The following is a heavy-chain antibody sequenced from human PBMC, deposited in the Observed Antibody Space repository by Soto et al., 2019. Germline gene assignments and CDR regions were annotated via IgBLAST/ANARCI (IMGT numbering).Heavy chain of an antibody. Sequence: PSETLSLTCAVYGGSFSGYYWSWIRQPPGKGLEWIGEINHSGSINYNPSLKSRVTISVDTSKNQFSLKLSSVTAADTAVYYCARGGTLRYFDWLFGNWFDPWGQGTLVTSPQ. J-gene: IGHJ5*02. V-gene: IGHV4-34*01. CDR1: GGSFSGYY. D-gene: IGHD3-9*01. CDR2: INHSGSI. CDR3: ARGGTLRYFDWLFGNWFDP.